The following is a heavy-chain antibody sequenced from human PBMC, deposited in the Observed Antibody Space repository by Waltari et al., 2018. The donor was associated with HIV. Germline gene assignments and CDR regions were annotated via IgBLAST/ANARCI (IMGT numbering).Heavy chain of an antibody. CDR2: ISWDCRNI. J-gene: IGHJ6*02. CDR1: GFRFDDYT. V-gene: IGHV3-43*01. CDR3: AKGLPITF. D-gene: IGHD5-18*01. Sequence: EVQLEESGGALLQPGGSLRLSCAASGFRFDDYTMHWVRQAPGKGRGWGSIISWDCRNIQYAASVKGRFTVSRDNSKNTLSLQMNSLRTEDTALYYCAKGLPITFWGQGTTVTVSS.